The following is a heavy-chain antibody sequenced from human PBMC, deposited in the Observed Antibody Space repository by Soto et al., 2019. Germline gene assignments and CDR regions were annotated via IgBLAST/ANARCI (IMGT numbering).Heavy chain of an antibody. J-gene: IGHJ4*02. V-gene: IGHV4-59*08. CDR1: GGSIITYH. Sequence: PSETLSLTCAVSGGSIITYHWTWIRQPPGKGLEYIGQIYYSGSTNYNPSLKSRATISVDLSKNQVFLRLTSVTAADTAVYYCERLTYWYKSGIYHNDFDHWGQGTLVTVSS. CDR3: ERLTYWYKSGIYHNDFDH. CDR2: IYYSGST. D-gene: IGHD3-10*01.